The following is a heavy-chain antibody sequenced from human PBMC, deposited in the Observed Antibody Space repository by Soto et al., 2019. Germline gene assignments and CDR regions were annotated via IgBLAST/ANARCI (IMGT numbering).Heavy chain of an antibody. V-gene: IGHV3-30*18. D-gene: IGHD1-26*01. CDR1: GFTFSSYG. J-gene: IGHJ6*02. CDR3: AKDSIVGATVYYYGMDV. Sequence: GGSLRLSCAASGFTFSSYGMHWVRQAPGKGLEWVAVISYDGSNKYYADSVKGRFTISRDNSKNTLYLQMNSLRAEDTAVYYCAKDSIVGATVYYYGMDVWGQGTTVTVXS. CDR2: ISYDGSNK.